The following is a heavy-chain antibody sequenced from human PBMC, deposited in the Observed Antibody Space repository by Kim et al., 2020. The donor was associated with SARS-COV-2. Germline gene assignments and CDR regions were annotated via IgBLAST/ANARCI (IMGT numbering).Heavy chain of an antibody. Sequence: GGSLRLSCAASGFTFSDYYMSWIRQAPGKGLEWVSYISSSSSYTNYADSVKGRFTISRDNAKNSLYLQMNSLRAEDTAVYYCARVSGLYCSSTSCRPYYFDYWGQGTLVTVSS. CDR3: ARVSGLYCSSTSCRPYYFDY. V-gene: IGHV3-11*05. D-gene: IGHD2-2*01. J-gene: IGHJ4*02. CDR1: GFTFSDYY. CDR2: ISSSSSYT.